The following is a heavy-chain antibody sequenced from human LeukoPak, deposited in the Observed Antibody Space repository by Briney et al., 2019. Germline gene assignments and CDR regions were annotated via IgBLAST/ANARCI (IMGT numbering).Heavy chain of an antibody. CDR1: GFTFSSYG. Sequence: GGSLRLSCAGSGFTFSSYGMHWVRQAPGKGLEWVAVISYDGSNKYYADSVKGRFTISRDNSKSTLYLQMNSLRDEDTAVYYCAKDGPHYYGSGSYYHYYYGMDVWGQGTTVTVSS. V-gene: IGHV3-30*18. D-gene: IGHD3-10*01. J-gene: IGHJ6*02. CDR2: ISYDGSNK. CDR3: AKDGPHYYGSGSYYHYYYGMDV.